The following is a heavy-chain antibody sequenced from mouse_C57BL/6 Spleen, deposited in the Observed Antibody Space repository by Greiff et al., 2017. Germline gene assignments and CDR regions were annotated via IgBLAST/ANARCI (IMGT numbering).Heavy chain of an antibody. J-gene: IGHJ1*03. CDR1: GFTFSSYA. CDR2: ISDGGSYT. D-gene: IGHD2-1*01. CDR3: ARDRDGNYHWYFDV. Sequence: EVQLVESGGGLVKPGGSLKLSCAASGFTFSSYAMSWVRQTPEKRLEWVATISDGGSYTYYPDNVKGRFTISRDNAKNNLYLQMSHLKSEDTAMYYCARDRDGNYHWYFDVWGTGTTVTVSS. V-gene: IGHV5-4*01.